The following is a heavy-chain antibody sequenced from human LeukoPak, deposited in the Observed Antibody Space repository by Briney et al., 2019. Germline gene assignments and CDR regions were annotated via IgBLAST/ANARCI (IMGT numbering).Heavy chain of an antibody. J-gene: IGHJ4*02. V-gene: IGHV1-18*01. CDR2: ISAYNGNT. CDR3: ARAPCSSTSCYEVVGY. CDR1: GYTFTSYG. Sequence: GASVKVSCKASGYTFTSYGISWVRQAPGQGLEWMGWISAYNGNTNYAQKLQGRVTMTTDTSTSTAYMELRSLRSDDTAVYYCARAPCSSTSCYEVVGYWDQGTLVTVSS. D-gene: IGHD2-2*01.